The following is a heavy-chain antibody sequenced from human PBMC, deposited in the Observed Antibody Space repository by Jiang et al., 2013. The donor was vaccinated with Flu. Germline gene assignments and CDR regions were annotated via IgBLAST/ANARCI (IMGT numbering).Heavy chain of an antibody. V-gene: IGHV3-9*01. Sequence: VQLVESGGGLVQPGRSLRLSCAASGFNFDDYAMHWVRLAPGKGLEWVSSISWNTATIAYADSVKGRFTISRDYAERSLYLQMNSLRPEDTALYYCAKGSCTGTVCYTDYFDNWGQGTLVTVSS. CDR3: AKGSCTGTVCYTDYFDN. J-gene: IGHJ4*02. D-gene: IGHD2-8*02. CDR1: GFNFDDYA. CDR2: ISWNTATI.